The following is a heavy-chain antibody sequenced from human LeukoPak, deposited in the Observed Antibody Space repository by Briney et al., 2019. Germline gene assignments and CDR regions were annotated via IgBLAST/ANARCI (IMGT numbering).Heavy chain of an antibody. CDR3: ARGNEYCSSTSCYWGAFDI. Sequence: PSETLSLTCTVSGGSISSYYWSWIRQPAGKGLEWIGRIYTSGSTNYDPSLKSRVTMSVDTSKNQFSLKLSSVTAADTAVYYCARGNEYCSSTSCYWGAFDIWGQGTMVTVSS. CDR2: IYTSGST. J-gene: IGHJ3*02. CDR1: GGSISSYY. V-gene: IGHV4-4*07. D-gene: IGHD2-2*01.